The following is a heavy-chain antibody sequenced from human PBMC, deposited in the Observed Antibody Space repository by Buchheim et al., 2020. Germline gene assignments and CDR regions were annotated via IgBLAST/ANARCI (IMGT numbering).Heavy chain of an antibody. CDR1: GFTVSSNY. D-gene: IGHD6-13*01. CDR3: ARDEYSSSWYQPYYYYYGMDV. Sequence: EVQLVESGGGLVQPGGSLRLSCAASGFTVSSNYMSWVRQAPGKGLEWVSVIYSGGSTYYADSVKGRFTISRDNSKNTLYLHMNSLRAEDTAVYYCARDEYSSSWYQPYYYYYGMDVWGQGTT. J-gene: IGHJ6*02. CDR2: IYSGGST. V-gene: IGHV3-66*01.